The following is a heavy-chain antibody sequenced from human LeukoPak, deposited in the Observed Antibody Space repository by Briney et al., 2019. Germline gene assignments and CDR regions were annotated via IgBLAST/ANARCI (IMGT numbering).Heavy chain of an antibody. CDR2: INHSGST. V-gene: IGHV4-34*01. J-gene: IGHJ4*02. CDR3: ARLNRYYDSSVTTGDY. Sequence: SSETLSLTCAVYGGSFSGYYWSWIRQPPGKGLEWIGEINHSGSTNYNPSLKSRVTISVDTSKNQFSLKLSFVTAADTAVYYCARLNRYYDSSVTTGDYWGQGTLVTVSS. CDR1: GGSFSGYY. D-gene: IGHD3-22*01.